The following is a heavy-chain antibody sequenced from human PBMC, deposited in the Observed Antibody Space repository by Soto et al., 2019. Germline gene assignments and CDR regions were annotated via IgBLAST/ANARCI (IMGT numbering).Heavy chain of an antibody. J-gene: IGHJ6*02. V-gene: IGHV3-23*01. Sequence: GVSLRLSCAASGFNVSNFAMSWVRHIQGQGLNWVSGITENGGRAYYADSVKGRFTIPRENSRNTMDLQLSRLVAEDTAMYHCAVHLGQNYYTMDVWGQGTTVTVSS. CDR2: ITENGGRA. CDR1: GFNVSNFA. CDR3: AVHLGQNYYTMDV.